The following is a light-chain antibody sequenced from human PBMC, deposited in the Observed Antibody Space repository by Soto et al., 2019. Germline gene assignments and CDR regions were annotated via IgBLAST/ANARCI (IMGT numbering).Light chain of an antibody. V-gene: IGKV1-12*01. Sequence: IQMTQSPSSVCASVGDRVTITCRASQPISSWLAWYQQKPGQPPNLLIYSASTLRSGVPSRFSGSESGTLFTLTITNLQPEDFATYYCQQASSFPLTFGGGTKVEV. CDR1: QPISSW. J-gene: IGKJ4*01. CDR2: SAS. CDR3: QQASSFPLT.